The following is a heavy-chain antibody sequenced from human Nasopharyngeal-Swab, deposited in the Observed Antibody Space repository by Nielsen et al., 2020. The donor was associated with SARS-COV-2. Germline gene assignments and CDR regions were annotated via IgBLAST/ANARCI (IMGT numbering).Heavy chain of an antibody. CDR3: AKDVLSSGWWGFDP. CDR2: ISYDGSYS. D-gene: IGHD6-19*01. Sequence: VRQAPGKGLEWVALISYDGSYSYYADSMEGRFTISRDNSKNTLYLQVDSLRTDDTAVYYCAKDVLSSGWWGFDPWGQGTQVTVSS. J-gene: IGHJ5*02. V-gene: IGHV3-30*18.